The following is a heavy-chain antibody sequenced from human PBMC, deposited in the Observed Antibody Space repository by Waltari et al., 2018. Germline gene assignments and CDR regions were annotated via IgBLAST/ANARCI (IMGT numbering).Heavy chain of an antibody. CDR2: IRYDGSYV. V-gene: IGHV3-30*01. CDR3: TREMGGSYAMDV. Sequence: QIQLVESGGGVVQPGGSLKLSCAGSGFRFGSYAMNGVRQAPGRGLDWLSYIRYDGSYVVHADSVKGRFSMSRDNSKKEIFLQMDSLKSDDTAVYYCTREMGGSYAMDVWGRGTSVTVSS. D-gene: IGHD1-26*01. CDR1: GFRFGSYA. J-gene: IGHJ6*02.